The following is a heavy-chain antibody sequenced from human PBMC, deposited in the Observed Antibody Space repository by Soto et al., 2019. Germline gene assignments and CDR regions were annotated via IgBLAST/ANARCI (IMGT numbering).Heavy chain of an antibody. V-gene: IGHV5-51*01. Sequence: GESLKISCRGSGYTFSNHWIAWVRQTPGKGLEWMGIIYPGDSESRYSPPFQGQVTISVDKSITTAYLQWSSLKASDTAMYYCARAATGWPNWFDSWGQGTLVTVSS. J-gene: IGHJ5*01. CDR1: GYTFSNHW. CDR3: ARAATGWPNWFDS. CDR2: IYPGDSES. D-gene: IGHD6-19*01.